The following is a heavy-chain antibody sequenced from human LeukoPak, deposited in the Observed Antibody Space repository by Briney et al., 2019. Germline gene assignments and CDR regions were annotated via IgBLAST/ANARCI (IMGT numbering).Heavy chain of an antibody. D-gene: IGHD3-9*01. CDR2: IYYTGTT. J-gene: IGHJ4*02. V-gene: IGHV4-59*01. Sequence: PSETLSLTCSVSGGSISIYYWTWIRQIPGKGLEWIGYIYYTGTTNYNPLFESRATISVDTSKNQFSLNLTSVPAADTAVYFCASGEDFERYYLAYWGQGTLVTVSS. CDR1: GGSISIYY. CDR3: ASGEDFERYYLAY.